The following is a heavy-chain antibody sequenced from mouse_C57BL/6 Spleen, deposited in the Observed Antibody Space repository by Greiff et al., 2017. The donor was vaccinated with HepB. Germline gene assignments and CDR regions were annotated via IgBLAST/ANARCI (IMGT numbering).Heavy chain of an antibody. D-gene: IGHD2-4*01. V-gene: IGHV1-74*01. Sequence: QVQQQQPGAELVKPGASVKVSCKASGYTFTSYWMHWVKQRPGQGLEWIGRIHPSDSDTNYNQKFKGKATLTVDKSSSTAYMQLSSLTSEDSAVYYCAIPYDYDKGFAYWGQGTLVTVSA. CDR2: IHPSDSDT. CDR1: GYTFTSYW. J-gene: IGHJ3*01. CDR3: AIPYDYDKGFAY.